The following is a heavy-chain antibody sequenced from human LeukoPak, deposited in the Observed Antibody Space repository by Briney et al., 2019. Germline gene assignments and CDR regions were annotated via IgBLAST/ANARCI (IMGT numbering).Heavy chain of an antibody. CDR1: GGSISSYY. V-gene: IGHV4-4*09. Sequence: SETLSLTCTVSGGSISSYYWSWIRQPPGKGLEWIGYLSTSGSTNYNPSLKSRVTISVDTSKNQFSLKLSSVTAADTAVYYCARQIVVIPSAMVDVGYSWFVPWGQGTLVTVSS. CDR2: LSTSGST. D-gene: IGHD2-2*01. J-gene: IGHJ5*02. CDR3: ARQIVVIPSAMVDVGYSWFVP.